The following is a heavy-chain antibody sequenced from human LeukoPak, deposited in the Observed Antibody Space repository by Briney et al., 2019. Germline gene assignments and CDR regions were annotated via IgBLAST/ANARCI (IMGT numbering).Heavy chain of an antibody. Sequence: GGSLRLSCSASRFTFSSYAMHWVRQAPRKGLEYVSAISSNGGSTYYADSVKGRFTISRDNSKNTLYLQMSSLRAEDTAVYYCVKSHLIAAAEEDWFDPWGQGTLITVSS. V-gene: IGHV3-64D*06. CDR2: ISSNGGST. J-gene: IGHJ5*02. CDR3: VKSHLIAAAEEDWFDP. CDR1: RFTFSSYA. D-gene: IGHD6-13*01.